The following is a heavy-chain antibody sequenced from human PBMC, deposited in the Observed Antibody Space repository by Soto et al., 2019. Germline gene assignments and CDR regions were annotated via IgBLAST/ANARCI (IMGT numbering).Heavy chain of an antibody. D-gene: IGHD3-22*01. V-gene: IGHV3-20*04. Sequence: PGGSLRLSCAASGFTFDDYGMSWVLQAPWKGLEWVSGINWNGGDTVYADSVKGRFTISRDNAKNSLYLQMNSLRAEDTAVHYCARYNYDSSGYPTRYYYYYGMDVWGQGTTVTISS. CDR3: ARYNYDSSGYPTRYYYYYGMDV. CDR2: INWNGGDT. CDR1: GFTFDDYG. J-gene: IGHJ6*02.